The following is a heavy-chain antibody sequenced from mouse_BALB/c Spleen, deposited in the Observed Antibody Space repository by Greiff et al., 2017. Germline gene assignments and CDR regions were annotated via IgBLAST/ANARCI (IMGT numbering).Heavy chain of an antibody. CDR2: IHYSGST. D-gene: IGHD1-2*01. J-gene: IGHJ2*01. Sequence: EVQRVESGPDLVKPSQSLSLTCTVTGYSITSCYSWHWIRQFPGNKLEWMGYIHYSGSTNSNPSLKSRISINRDTSKNPFFLQLNSVTTEATATNNYERARNHCDEGDVDYWGQGTTLTVSS. CDR3: ERARNHCDEGDVDY. V-gene: IGHV3-1*02. CDR1: GYSITSCYS.